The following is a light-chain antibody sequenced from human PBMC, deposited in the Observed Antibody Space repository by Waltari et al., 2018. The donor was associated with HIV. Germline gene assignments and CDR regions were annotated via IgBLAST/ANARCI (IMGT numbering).Light chain of an antibody. J-gene: IGLJ3*02. CDR2: RNN. V-gene: IGLV1-47*01. Sequence: QSVLTQPPSASGTPGQRVTISCSGSSSNIGTNYVYWYHQLPGTAPKIIIYRNNQRPLGVPDRFSCSKSGTAASLAISGLRSEDEADYYCAAWDDSLSGWVFGGGTKLTVL. CDR3: AAWDDSLSGWV. CDR1: SSNIGTNY.